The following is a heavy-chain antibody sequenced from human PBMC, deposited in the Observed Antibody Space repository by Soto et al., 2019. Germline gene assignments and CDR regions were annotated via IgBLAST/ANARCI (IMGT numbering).Heavy chain of an antibody. CDR1: GYSFATSG. V-gene: IGHV1-18*01. CDR2: ISVYNGNT. D-gene: IGHD3-22*01. J-gene: IGHJ4*02. CDR3: ARAGQCDDSSGYVN. Sequence: GKLVQSGTEVKKPGASLKVSCKDSGYSFATSGISWVRQAPGQGLEWMGWISVYNGNTNYDQKLHDRVTMTTDTSMTTAYLELRSLRSDDTAVYYCARAGQCDDSSGYVNWGQGTLVTFSS.